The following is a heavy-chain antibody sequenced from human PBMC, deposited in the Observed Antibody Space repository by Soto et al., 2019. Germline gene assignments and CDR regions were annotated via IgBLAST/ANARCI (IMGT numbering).Heavy chain of an antibody. Sequence: QAHLAQSGAEVKKPGSSVTVSCKASGGTFNSYGISWVRQAPGQGLDWMGVIIPLYGTGNYAQKFQGRVSITADKSTSTDYMDLNSLRSDDTAVYYCARVRVIRGVIPSHFGLWGQGTQVTVSS. D-gene: IGHD3-10*01. V-gene: IGHV1-69*06. CDR1: GGTFNSYG. CDR2: IIPLYGTG. CDR3: ARVRVIRGVIPSHFGL. J-gene: IGHJ4*02.